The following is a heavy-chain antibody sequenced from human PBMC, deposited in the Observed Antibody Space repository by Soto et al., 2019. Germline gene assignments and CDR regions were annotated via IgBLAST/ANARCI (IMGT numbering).Heavy chain of an antibody. CDR3: ARLLGGGMAAP. J-gene: IGHJ5*02. Sequence: QVQVVQSGAEVKKPGASVKVSCKASGYTFTSYGISWVRQAPGQGLEWMGWINAYNGNTKYAQKRQGRVTMTTDTSTSTANRELMSLRADDTAAYYCARLLGGGMAAPWGQGTLVTVSS. CDR1: GYTFTSYG. V-gene: IGHV1-18*01. CDR2: INAYNGNT. D-gene: IGHD1-26*01.